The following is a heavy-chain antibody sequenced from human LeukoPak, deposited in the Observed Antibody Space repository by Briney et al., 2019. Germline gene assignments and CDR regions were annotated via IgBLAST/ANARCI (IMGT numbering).Heavy chain of an antibody. CDR2: IIHSGRT. CDR3: ARGVLVTVYAAFDY. J-gene: IGHJ4*02. CDR1: GGSFSGYY. Sequence: SETLSLTCGVYGGSFSGYYWTWIRQSPGMGLGWIGEIIHSGRTNYNPSLTSRVSISVDTSKNQFSLELSSVTAADTAVYYCARGVLVTVYAAFDYWGQGTLVTVSS. V-gene: IGHV4-34*01. D-gene: IGHD2/OR15-2a*01.